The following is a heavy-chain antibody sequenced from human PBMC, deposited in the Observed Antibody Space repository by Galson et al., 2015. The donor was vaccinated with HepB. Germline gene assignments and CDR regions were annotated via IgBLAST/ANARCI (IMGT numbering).Heavy chain of an antibody. CDR3: VKGSSAWFEAYFDY. CDR1: GFTFSRYA. J-gene: IGHJ4*02. V-gene: IGHV3-64D*06. D-gene: IGHD6-19*01. Sequence: SLRLSCAASGFTFSRYAMHWVRQAPGKGLEYVSAISNNGGSTYSADSVKGRFTISRDNSKNTLYLQMSSLRTEDTAVYYCVKGSSAWFEAYFDYWGQGTLVTVSS. CDR2: ISNNGGST.